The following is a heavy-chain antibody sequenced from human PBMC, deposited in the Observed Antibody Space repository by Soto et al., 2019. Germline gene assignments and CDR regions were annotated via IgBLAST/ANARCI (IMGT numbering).Heavy chain of an antibody. V-gene: IGHV4-31*03. CDR2: IYHNGDT. J-gene: IGHJ4*02. Sequence: QVQLQESGPGLVKPSQTLSLTCTVSGDSISSGGYYWRWIRQHPGKGLEWIGYIYHNGDTYYNPSLKSRVSLSVDTSENQFSLELRSVTAADTAIYYCARYRNYVLPFDFWGQGTLVTVSS. CDR3: ARYRNYVLPFDF. CDR1: GDSISSGGYY. D-gene: IGHD3-16*01.